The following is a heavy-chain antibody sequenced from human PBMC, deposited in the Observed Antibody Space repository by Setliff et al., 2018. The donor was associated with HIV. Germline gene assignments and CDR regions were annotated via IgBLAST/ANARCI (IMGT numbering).Heavy chain of an antibody. J-gene: IGHJ4*02. V-gene: IGHV1-69*11. CDR2: T. D-gene: IGHD3-22*01. CDR1: GGTFTNSA. CDR3: ARIPNHSSGFDY. Sequence: ASVKVSCKASGGTFTNSAIGWVRQAPGQGLEWMGTIYSPNFQDRVTMTEDASTDTAYMELSSLTSEYTAVYYCARIPNHSSGFDYWGQGTPVTVSS.